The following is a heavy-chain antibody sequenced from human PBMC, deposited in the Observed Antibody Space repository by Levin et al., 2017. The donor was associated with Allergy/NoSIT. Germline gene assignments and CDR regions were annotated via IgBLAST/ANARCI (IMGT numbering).Heavy chain of an antibody. J-gene: IGHJ5*02. CDR2: INPSGGST. D-gene: IGHD2-8*02. CDR1: GYTFTSYY. V-gene: IGHV1-46*01. CDR3: ASARVDPGPRGYCTGGVCHSRFDP. Sequence: ASVKVSCKASGYTFTSYYMHWVRQAPGQGLEWMGIINPSGGSTSYAQKFQGRVTMTRDTSTSTVYMELSSLRSEDTAVYYCASARVDPGPRGYCTGGVCHSRFDPWGQGTLVTVSS.